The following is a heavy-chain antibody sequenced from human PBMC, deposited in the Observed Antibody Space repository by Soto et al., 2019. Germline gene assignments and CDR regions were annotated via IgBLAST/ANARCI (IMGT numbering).Heavy chain of an antibody. CDR3: ARDFEGGFGELSWFDP. D-gene: IGHD3-10*01. CDR2: IWYDGSNK. Sequence: GGSLRLSYAASGFTFSSYGMHWVRQAPGKGLEWVAVIWYDGSNKYYADSVKGRFTISRDNSKNTLYLQMNSLRAEDTAVYYCARDFEGGFGELSWFDPWGQGTLVTVSS. V-gene: IGHV3-33*01. CDR1: GFTFSSYG. J-gene: IGHJ5*02.